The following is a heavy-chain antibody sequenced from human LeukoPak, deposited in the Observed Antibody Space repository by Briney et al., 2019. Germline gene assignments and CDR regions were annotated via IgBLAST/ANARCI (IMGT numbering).Heavy chain of an antibody. J-gene: IGHJ4*02. CDR3: ARVLSDGSGPYVDY. D-gene: IGHD2-15*01. Sequence: KPSETLSLTCTVSGGSISSGGYYWSWIRQHPGKGLEWIGYIYYSGSTYYNPSLKSRVTMSVDTSKNQFSLNLSSVTAADTAVYYCARVLSDGSGPYVDYWGQGTLVTVSS. CDR2: IYYSGST. CDR1: GGSISSGGYY. V-gene: IGHV4-31*03.